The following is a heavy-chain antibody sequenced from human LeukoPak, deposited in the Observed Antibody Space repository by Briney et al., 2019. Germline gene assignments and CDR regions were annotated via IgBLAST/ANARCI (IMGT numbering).Heavy chain of an antibody. Sequence: SETLTLTCTASGGSISSCDYFWRWIRQPAGKGLEWIGRLNSRGSTNYNPSLKSRVTLSVDTSKTQFSLKLTSVTVADTAVYYCARYRLGWFDPWGQGTLVTVSS. CDR1: GGSISSCDYF. CDR3: ARYRLGWFDP. J-gene: IGHJ5*02. V-gene: IGHV4-61*02. CDR2: LNSRGST. D-gene: IGHD6-25*01.